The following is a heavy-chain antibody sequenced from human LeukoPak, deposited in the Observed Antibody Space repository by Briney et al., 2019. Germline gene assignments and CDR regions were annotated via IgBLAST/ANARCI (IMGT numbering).Heavy chain of an antibody. CDR3: ALIPYYGSGSAAFDI. CDR2: IIPIFGTA. CDR1: GGTFGSYA. V-gene: IGHV1-69*05. D-gene: IGHD3-10*01. Sequence: SVKVSCKASGGTFGSYAISWVRQAPGQGLEWMGGIIPIFGTANYAQKFQGRVTITTDESTSTAYMELSSLRSGEMAVYYRALIPYYGSGSAAFDIWGQGTMVTVSS. J-gene: IGHJ3*02.